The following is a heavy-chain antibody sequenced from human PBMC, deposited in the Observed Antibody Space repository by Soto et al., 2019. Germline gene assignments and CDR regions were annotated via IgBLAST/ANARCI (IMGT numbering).Heavy chain of an antibody. J-gene: IGHJ4*02. Sequence: GGSLRLSCAASGFTFYTYGMNWVRQAPGKGLEWVAGVSGRAGSTYYADSVKGRFTISRDNSMNTLFLQMNSLRVEDTAIYYCAKDGPVVTAIVPSFDSWGQGTLVTVSS. CDR3: AKDGPVVTAIVPSFDS. V-gene: IGHV3-23*01. CDR2: VSGRAGST. D-gene: IGHD2-21*02. CDR1: GFTFYTYG.